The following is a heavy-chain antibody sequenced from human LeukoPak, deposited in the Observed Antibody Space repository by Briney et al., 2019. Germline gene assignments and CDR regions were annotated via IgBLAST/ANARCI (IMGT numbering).Heavy chain of an antibody. D-gene: IGHD7-27*01. CDR2: ISGGSTST. J-gene: IGHJ4*02. CDR3: AIDPNWGTHS. Sequence: PGGSLRLSCAASGFTFSKYAMSWVRQAPGKGLEWVSSISGGSTSTYYADSVKGRFTISRDNSKNALYLQMNSLRVEDTAVYYCAIDPNWGTHSWGQGVLVTVSS. CDR1: GFTFSKYA. V-gene: IGHV3-23*01.